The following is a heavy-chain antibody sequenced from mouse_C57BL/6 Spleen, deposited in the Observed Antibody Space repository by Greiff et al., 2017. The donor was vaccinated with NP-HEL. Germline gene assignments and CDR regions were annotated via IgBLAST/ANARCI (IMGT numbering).Heavy chain of an antibody. CDR3: ARERALITTVVAGDYFDY. V-gene: IGHV1-64*01. J-gene: IGHJ2*01. D-gene: IGHD1-1*01. CDR2: IHPNSGST. CDR1: GYTFTSYW. Sequence: QVQLQQPGAELVKPGASVKLSCKASGYTFTSYWMHWVKQRPGQGLEWIGMIHPNSGSTNYNEKFKSKATLTVDKSSSTAYMQLSSLTSEDSAVYYCARERALITTVVAGDYFDYWGQGTTLTVSS.